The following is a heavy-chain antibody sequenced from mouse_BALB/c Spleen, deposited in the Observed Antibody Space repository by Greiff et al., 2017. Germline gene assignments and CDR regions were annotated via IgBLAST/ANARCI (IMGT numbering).Heavy chain of an antibody. CDR2: INPYNDGT. CDR1: GYTFTSYV. Sequence: EVQLQQSGPELVKPGASVKMSCKASGYTFTSYVMHWVKQKPGQGLEWIGYINPYNDGTKYNEKFKGKATLTSDKSCSTAYMELSSLTSEDSAVYYCAAYYYGSSSDWYFDVWGAGTTVTVSS. V-gene: IGHV1-14*01. D-gene: IGHD1-1*01. J-gene: IGHJ1*01. CDR3: AAYYYGSSSDWYFDV.